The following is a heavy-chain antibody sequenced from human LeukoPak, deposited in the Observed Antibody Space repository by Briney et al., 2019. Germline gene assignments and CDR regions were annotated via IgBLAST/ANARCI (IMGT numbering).Heavy chain of an antibody. Sequence: GGSLRLSCAASGFTFSSYGMHWVRQAPGKGLEWVAFIRYDGSNKYYADSVKGRFTISRDNSKNTLYLQMNSLRAEDTAVYYCAKDLLMGAFDIWGQGTMVTVSS. CDR2: IRYDGSNK. J-gene: IGHJ3*02. CDR1: GFTFSSYG. D-gene: IGHD1-26*01. CDR3: AKDLLMGAFDI. V-gene: IGHV3-30*02.